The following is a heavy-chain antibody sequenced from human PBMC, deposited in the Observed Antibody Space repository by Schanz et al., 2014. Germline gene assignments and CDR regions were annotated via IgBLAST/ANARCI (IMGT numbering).Heavy chain of an antibody. D-gene: IGHD1-1*01. J-gene: IGHJ4*02. Sequence: VQLVESGGGLVQPGGSLRLSCAASGFTLSSYGMHWVRQAPGKGLEWVAFINSDGTKRFYADSVKGRFTISRDNAKNSLYLEMNSLRAEDTALYYCARDRRNADLDYWGQGTLVTVSS. CDR1: GFTLSSYG. V-gene: IGHV3-33*08. CDR3: ARDRRNADLDY. CDR2: INSDGTKR.